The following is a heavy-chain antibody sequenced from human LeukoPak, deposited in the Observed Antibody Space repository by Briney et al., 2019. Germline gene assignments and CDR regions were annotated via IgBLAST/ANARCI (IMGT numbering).Heavy chain of an antibody. CDR3: AREITIFGVVINYYYYMDV. CDR1: GGSTISYY. Sequence: KPSETLSLTCTVSGGSTISYYWIWIRQPAGKGLEWIGRIYTSGSTNYNPSLKSRVTISVDKSKNQFSLKLSSVTAADTAVYYCAREITIFGVVINYYYYMDVWGKGTTVTVSS. V-gene: IGHV4-4*07. CDR2: IYTSGST. J-gene: IGHJ6*03. D-gene: IGHD3-3*01.